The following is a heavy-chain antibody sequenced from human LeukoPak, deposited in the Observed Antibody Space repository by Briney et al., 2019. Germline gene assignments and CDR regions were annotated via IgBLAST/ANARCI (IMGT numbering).Heavy chain of an antibody. CDR2: IWYDGSNK. D-gene: IGHD2-15*01. CDR1: GFTFSSYG. V-gene: IGHV3-33*01. CDR3: ARDCGRGGGSCYGYDAFDI. J-gene: IGHJ3*02. Sequence: GRSLRLSCAASGFTFSSYGMHWVRQAPGKGLEWVAVIWYDGSNKYYADSVKGRFTISRGNSKNTLYLQMNSLRAEDTAVYYCARDCGRGGGSCYGYDAFDIWGQGTMVTVSA.